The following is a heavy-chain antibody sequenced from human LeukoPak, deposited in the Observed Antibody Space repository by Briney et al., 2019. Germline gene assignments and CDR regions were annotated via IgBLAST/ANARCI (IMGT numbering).Heavy chain of an antibody. CDR1: GFTVSSNH. Sequence: GGSLRLSCAASGFTVSSNHMSWVRQAPGKGLEWVSVIYSGGSTYYADSVKGRFTISRDNSKNTLYLQMNSLRAEDTAVYYCARAAGWGAFDIWGQGTMVTVSS. J-gene: IGHJ3*02. V-gene: IGHV3-53*01. CDR3: ARAAGWGAFDI. CDR2: IYSGGST. D-gene: IGHD1-14*01.